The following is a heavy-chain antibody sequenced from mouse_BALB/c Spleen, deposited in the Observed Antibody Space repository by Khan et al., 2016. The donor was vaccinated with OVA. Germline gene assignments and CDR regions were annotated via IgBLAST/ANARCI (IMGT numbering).Heavy chain of an antibody. J-gene: IGHJ3*01. CDR2: INPSNGYT. CDR3: VRDGAYHRNDGWFAY. CDR1: GYTFTSYT. D-gene: IGHD2-14*01. V-gene: IGHV1-4*01. Sequence: QVQLKESGAELARPGASVKMSCKASGYTFTSYTIHWIKERPGQGLEWIGYINPSNGYTNYNQKLTDKATLTTDKSSTTAYLQLSSLTSDDSAVYNCVRDGAYHRNDGWFAYWGQGTLVTVSA.